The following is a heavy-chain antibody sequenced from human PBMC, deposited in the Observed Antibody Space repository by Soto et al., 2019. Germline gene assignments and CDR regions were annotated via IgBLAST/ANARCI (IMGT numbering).Heavy chain of an antibody. CDR1: GYGFSTYW. D-gene: IGHD3-10*01. J-gene: IGHJ6*02. CDR3: ARLTGASSRNYYYGVDV. V-gene: IGHV5-51*01. Sequence: PGESLKISCKGSGYGFSTYWIGWVRQMPGKGLEWMGIIYPGDSDTRYSPSFQGQVTISADRSISTAYLQWSSLKASDTAMYYCARLTGASSRNYYYGVDVWGQGTTVTVSS. CDR2: IYPGDSDT.